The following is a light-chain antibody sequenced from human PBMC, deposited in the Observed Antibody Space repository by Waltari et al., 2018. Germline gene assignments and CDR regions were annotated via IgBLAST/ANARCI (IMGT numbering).Light chain of an antibody. V-gene: IGKV3-15*01. CDR1: QSVSSN. CDR3: QQYNNWPPWT. Sequence: LMTQSPATLSVSPGERATLSCRASQSVSSNLAWYQQKPGQAPRLLIYGASTRATGIPARFSGSGSGTEFTLTISSLQSEDFALYYCQQYNNWPPWTFGQGTKVEI. J-gene: IGKJ1*01. CDR2: GAS.